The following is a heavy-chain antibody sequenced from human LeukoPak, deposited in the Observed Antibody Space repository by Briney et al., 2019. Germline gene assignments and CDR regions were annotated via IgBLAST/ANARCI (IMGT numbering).Heavy chain of an antibody. D-gene: IGHD3-22*01. CDR1: GFTFSSYG. CDR3: AKTNGYYSD. J-gene: IGHJ4*02. V-gene: IGHV3-23*01. Sequence: GGSLRLSCAASGFTFSSYGMNWVRQAPGKGLEWVSGISGSGGTTYYADSVKGRFTISRDNSKNSLSLQVSSLGAEDTAVYYCAKTNGYYSDWGQGTLGTVSS. CDR2: ISGSGGTT.